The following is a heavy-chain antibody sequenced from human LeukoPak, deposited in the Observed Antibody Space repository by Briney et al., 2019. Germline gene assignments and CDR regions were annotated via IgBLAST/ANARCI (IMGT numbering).Heavy chain of an antibody. CDR2: IYYSGST. CDR3: ARVKGYSSSWAYFDH. CDR1: SGSINTYY. J-gene: IGHJ4*02. V-gene: IGHV4-59*01. D-gene: IGHD6-13*01. Sequence: SETLSLTCTISSGSINTYYWSWIRQSPGKGLEWIGYIYYSGSTKYNPSLESRVTMSVDASKNQFSLKLTSVTAADTAVYYCARVKGYSSSWAYFDHWGQGTLVTVSS.